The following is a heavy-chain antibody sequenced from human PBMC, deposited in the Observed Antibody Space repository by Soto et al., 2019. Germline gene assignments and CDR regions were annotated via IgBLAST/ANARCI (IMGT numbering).Heavy chain of an antibody. J-gene: IGHJ5*02. Sequence: TLSLTCTGSSGSLSSGGYYWNWIRQHPVKGLELVGYVYFTGITYSTPSLKSRVTLSVDTSKSQFSLELRSVTAAETAIYYCASAPPYNKVNWSDXWGPGVLVPVSX. V-gene: IGHV4-31*03. CDR3: ASAPPYNKVNWSDX. CDR2: VYFTGIT. D-gene: IGHD1-20*01. CDR1: SGSLSSGGYY.